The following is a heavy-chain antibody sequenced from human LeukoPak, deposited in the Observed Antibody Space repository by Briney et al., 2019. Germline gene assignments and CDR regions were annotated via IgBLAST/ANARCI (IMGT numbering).Heavy chain of an antibody. CDR3: AKWAKTPEGGGGWCNWFDA. V-gene: IGHV3-23*01. D-gene: IGHD2-15*01. CDR2: IRGSGYYA. Sequence: GGSLRLSCTASGFTLSNSDMNWVRQAPGKGLEWVSSIRGSGYYAEYTDSVKGRFTISRDNSRNTLFLQLNSLRADVTALYYLAKWAKTPEGGGGWCNWFDAWGQGTLVTVSS. J-gene: IGHJ5*02. CDR1: GFTLSNSD.